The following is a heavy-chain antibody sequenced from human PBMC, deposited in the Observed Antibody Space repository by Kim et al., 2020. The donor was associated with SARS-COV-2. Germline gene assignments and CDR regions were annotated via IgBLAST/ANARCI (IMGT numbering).Heavy chain of an antibody. V-gene: IGHV3-30*18. CDR1: RFTFTTYG. CDR3: AKDRAYFEILTGRTLDY. CDR2: ISYEGSIK. J-gene: IGHJ4*02. D-gene: IGHD3-9*01. Sequence: GGSLRLSCTASRFTFTTYGMHWVRQAPGKGLEWVSFISYEGSIKYYADPVKGRFTTPRDDSKNTLYLQMNSLRAEDTAVYYCAKDRAYFEILTGRTLDYWGQGTLVTVSS.